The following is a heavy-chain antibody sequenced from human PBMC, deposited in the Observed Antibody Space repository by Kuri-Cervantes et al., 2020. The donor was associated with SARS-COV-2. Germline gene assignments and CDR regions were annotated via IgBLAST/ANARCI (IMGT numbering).Heavy chain of an antibody. V-gene: IGHV3-23*01. CDR1: GFTFSDVA. J-gene: IGHJ6*02. CDR2: LTSTEGLA. D-gene: IGHD3-22*01. Sequence: GGSLRLSCSASGFTFSDVAMTWVRQAPGKGLEWVSSLTSTEGLAFYADSVRGRFTISGDNSRNILFLKMSSLRVEDSAVYYCAKALPLGHQSYYPMDVWGQGATVTVSS. CDR3: AKALPLGHQSYYPMDV.